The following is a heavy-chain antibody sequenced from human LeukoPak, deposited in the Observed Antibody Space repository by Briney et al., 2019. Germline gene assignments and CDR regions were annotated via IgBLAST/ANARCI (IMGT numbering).Heavy chain of an antibody. D-gene: IGHD1-26*01. CDR1: GFTFSSYS. V-gene: IGHV3-21*01. Sequence: KTGGSLRLSCAASGFTFSSYSMNWVRQAPGKGLEWVSSISSSGSYIYYADSVKGRFTISRDNAKNSLYLQMNSLRAEDTAVYYCARDFGGSYYYYYYMDVWGKGTTVTVSS. CDR2: ISSSGSYI. CDR3: ARDFGGSYYYYYYMDV. J-gene: IGHJ6*03.